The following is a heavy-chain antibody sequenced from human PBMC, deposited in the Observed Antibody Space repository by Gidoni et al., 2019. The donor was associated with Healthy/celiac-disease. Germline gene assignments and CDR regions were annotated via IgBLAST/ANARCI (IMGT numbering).Heavy chain of an antibody. CDR1: GFHFSSYW. Sequence: EVQLVESGGGLVQPGGSLRLSCAASGFHFSSYWMIWVRQAPGKGLEWVANIKQDGSEKYYVDSVKGRFTISRDNAKNSLYLQMNSLRAEDTAVYYCARDGEYYDFWSGYYEGAFDIWGQGTMVTVSS. D-gene: IGHD3-3*01. V-gene: IGHV3-7*03. CDR2: IKQDGSEK. CDR3: ARDGEYYDFWSGYYEGAFDI. J-gene: IGHJ3*02.